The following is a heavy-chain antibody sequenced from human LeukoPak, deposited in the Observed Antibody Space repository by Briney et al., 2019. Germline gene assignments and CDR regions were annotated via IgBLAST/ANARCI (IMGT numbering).Heavy chain of an antibody. CDR2: ISGSGGST. Sequence: GGSLRLSCEASGFTFSSYAMSWVRQAPGKGLEWVSAISGSGGSTYYADSVKGRFTISRDNSKNTLYLQMNSLRAEDTAVYYCAKDVLLWFGELLGPFDYWGQGTLVTVSS. J-gene: IGHJ4*02. CDR1: GFTFSSYA. V-gene: IGHV3-23*01. D-gene: IGHD3-10*01. CDR3: AKDVLLWFGELLGPFDY.